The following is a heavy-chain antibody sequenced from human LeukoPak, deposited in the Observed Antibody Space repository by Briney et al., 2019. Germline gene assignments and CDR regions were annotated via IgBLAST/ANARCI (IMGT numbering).Heavy chain of an antibody. V-gene: IGHV3-21*01. CDR3: ARAGCTNGVFFGTYYFDY. CDR1: GFTFSSYS. CDR2: ISSSSSYI. Sequence: PGGSLRLSCAASGFTFSSYSMNWVRQAPGKGLEWVSSISSSSSYIYYADSVKGRFTISRDNAKNSLYLQMNSLRAGDTAVYYCARAGCTNGVFFGTYYFDYWGQGTLVTVSS. J-gene: IGHJ4*02. D-gene: IGHD2-8*01.